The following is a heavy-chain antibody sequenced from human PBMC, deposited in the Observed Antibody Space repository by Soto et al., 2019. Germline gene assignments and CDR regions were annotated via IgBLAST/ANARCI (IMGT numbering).Heavy chain of an antibody. V-gene: IGHV3-23*01. J-gene: IGHJ4*02. D-gene: IGHD6-6*01. Sequence: GGSLRLSCAASGLTCSRCALSWVSQAPGKGLEWVSAISGSGGSTYYADSVKGRFTISRDNSKNTLYLQMNSLRAEDTAVYYCAKESTVVPGVFDYWGQGTLVTVSS. CDR3: AKESTVVPGVFDY. CDR2: ISGSGGST. CDR1: GLTCSRCA.